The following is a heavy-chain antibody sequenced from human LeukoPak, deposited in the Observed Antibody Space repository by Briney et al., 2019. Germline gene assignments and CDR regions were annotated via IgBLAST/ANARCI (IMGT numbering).Heavy chain of an antibody. CDR2: ISAYNGNT. Sequence: GASVKVSCKASGYTFTSYGISWVRQAPGQGLEWMGWISAYNGNTNYAQKLQGRVTMTTDTSTSTAYMELRNLRSDDTAVYYCASGGDSSSWYPLPLDYWGQGTLVTVSS. J-gene: IGHJ4*02. CDR3: ASGGDSSSWYPLPLDY. CDR1: GYTFTSYG. D-gene: IGHD6-13*01. V-gene: IGHV1-18*01.